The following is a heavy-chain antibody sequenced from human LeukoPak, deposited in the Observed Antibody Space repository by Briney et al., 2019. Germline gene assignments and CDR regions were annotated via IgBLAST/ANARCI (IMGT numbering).Heavy chain of an antibody. CDR3: ARGKQWLVPFDY. Sequence: RTGGSLRLSCAASGVTFDDYAMHWVRQAPGKGLEWVSGISWNSGSIGYADSVKGRFTISRDNAKNSLYLQMNSLRAEDTAVYYCARGKQWLVPFDYWGQGTLVTVSS. J-gene: IGHJ4*02. D-gene: IGHD6-19*01. V-gene: IGHV3-9*01. CDR1: GVTFDDYA. CDR2: ISWNSGSI.